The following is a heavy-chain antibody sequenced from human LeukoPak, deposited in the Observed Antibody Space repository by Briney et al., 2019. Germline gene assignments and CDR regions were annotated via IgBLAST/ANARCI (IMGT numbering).Heavy chain of an antibody. CDR2: IYYSGST. V-gene: IGHV4-59*08. J-gene: IGHJ5*02. D-gene: IGHD5-24*01. Sequence: PSETLSLTCTVSGGSISSYYWSWIRQPPGKGLEWIGYIYYSGSTNYNPSLKSRVTISVDTSKNQFSLKLSSVTAADTAVYYCARRTEMATTGWFDPWGQGTLVTVSS. CDR1: GGSISSYY. CDR3: ARRTEMATTGWFDP.